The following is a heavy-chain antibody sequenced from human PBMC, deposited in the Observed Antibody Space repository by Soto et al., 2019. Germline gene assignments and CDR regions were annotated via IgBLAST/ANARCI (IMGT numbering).Heavy chain of an antibody. Sequence: QVEMVQSGAEVKKPGSSARVSCKVSGGTFSRHSISWVRQAPGQGLEWMGGIIPIFEATQYAQKFQGRLMISADESAASFHMDLSGLRPEATAIYYGARDLTAGMGSWGQGTLVTVS. D-gene: IGHD6-19*01. CDR1: GGTFSRHS. J-gene: IGHJ4*02. CDR2: IIPIFEAT. CDR3: ARDLTAGMGS. V-gene: IGHV1-69*01.